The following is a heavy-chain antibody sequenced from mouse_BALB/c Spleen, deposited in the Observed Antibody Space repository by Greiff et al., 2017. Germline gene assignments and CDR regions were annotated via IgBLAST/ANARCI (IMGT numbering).Heavy chain of an antibody. J-gene: IGHJ3*01. CDR3: ASIYYDYQAWFAY. Sequence: QVQLQQSGAELAKPGASVKMSCKASGYTFTSYWMHWVKQRPGQGLEWIGYINPSTGYTEYNQKFKDKATLTADKSSSTAYMQLSSLTSEDSAVYYCASIYYDYQAWFAYWGQGTLVTVSA. D-gene: IGHD2-4*01. V-gene: IGHV1-7*01. CDR2: INPSTGYT. CDR1: GYTFTSYW.